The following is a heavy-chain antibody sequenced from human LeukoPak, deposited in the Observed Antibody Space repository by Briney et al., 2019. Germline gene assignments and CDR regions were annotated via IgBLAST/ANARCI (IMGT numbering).Heavy chain of an antibody. CDR2: ISGSGGST. V-gene: IGHV3-23*01. J-gene: IGHJ5*02. CDR1: GFTFSSYG. Sequence: PGGSLRLSCAASGFTFSSYGMSWVPQAPGKGLEWVSAISGSGGSTYYADSVKGRFTISRDNSKNTLYLQMNSLRAEDTAVYYCAKGGTYGSGIFNSGRKNNWFDPWGQGTLVTVSS. D-gene: IGHD3-10*01. CDR3: AKGGTYGSGIFNSGRKNNWFDP.